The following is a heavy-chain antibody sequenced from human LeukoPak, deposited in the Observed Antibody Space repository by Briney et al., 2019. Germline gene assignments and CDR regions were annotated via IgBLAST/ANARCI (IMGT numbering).Heavy chain of an antibody. Sequence: SETLSLTCTVSGGSITSGDYYWSWIRQPPGKGPEWIGYIYYTGSTYYNPSLKSRVTISVDTSKNQFSLKLSSVTAADTAVYYCARVPFYDSSGVFWGQGTLVTVSS. CDR2: IYYTGST. V-gene: IGHV4-30-4*01. CDR3: ARVPFYDSSGVF. CDR1: GGSITSGDYY. D-gene: IGHD3-22*01. J-gene: IGHJ4*02.